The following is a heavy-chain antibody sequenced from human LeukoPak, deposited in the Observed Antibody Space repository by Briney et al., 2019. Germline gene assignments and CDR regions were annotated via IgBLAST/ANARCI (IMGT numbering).Heavy chain of an antibody. CDR1: GYTFTSYA. CDR2: ITPSGGT. CDR3: ERDRYGDGFAHLDY. D-gene: IGHD5-24*01. V-gene: IGHV1-2*02. Sequence: ASVKVSCKASGYTFTSYAIHWVRQAPGQGLEWMGWITPSGGTNYPQRFQGRVAITWDTSITTADMDLSRLTSDDTAVYYCERDRYGDGFAHLDYWGQGALVTVSS. J-gene: IGHJ4*02.